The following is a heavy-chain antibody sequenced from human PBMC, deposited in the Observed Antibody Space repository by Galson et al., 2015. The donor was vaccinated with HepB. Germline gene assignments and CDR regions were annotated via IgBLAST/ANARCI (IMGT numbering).Heavy chain of an antibody. CDR1: GFTFSSYA. J-gene: IGHJ3*02. CDR3: AKVSLPYGDYTNAFDI. Sequence: SLRLSCAASGFTFSSYAMSWVRQAPGKGLEWVSGISGTGSSTYYADSVKGRFTISRDNSKNTLYLQLNSLRAEDTAVYYCAKVSLPYGDYTNAFDIWGQGTMVTVSS. V-gene: IGHV3-23*01. D-gene: IGHD4-17*01. CDR2: ISGTGSST.